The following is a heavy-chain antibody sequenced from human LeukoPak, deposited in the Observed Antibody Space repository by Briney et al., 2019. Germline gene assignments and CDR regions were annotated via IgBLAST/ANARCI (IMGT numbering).Heavy chain of an antibody. CDR2: TTGSGGST. CDR3: AKGVGYYYYMDV. J-gene: IGHJ6*03. CDR1: GFTFRSYA. Sequence: GGSLRLSCAASGFTFRSYAMSWVRPAPGKGLEWVSATTGSGGSTYYADSVKGRFTISRDNSKNTLYLQMNSLRAEDTAVYYCAKGVGYYYYMDVWGKGTTVTVSS. V-gene: IGHV3-23*01.